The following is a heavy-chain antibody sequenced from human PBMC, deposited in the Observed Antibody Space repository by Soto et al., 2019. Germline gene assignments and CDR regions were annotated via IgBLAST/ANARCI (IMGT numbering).Heavy chain of an antibody. D-gene: IGHD2-8*01. Sequence: SETLSLTCTVSGGSISSGGYYWSWIRQHPGKGLEWIGYIYYSGSTYYNPSLTSRVFISVDTSKNEFSLRLTSVTAADTAVYYCARSHYTYGLLIDYWGPGTLVTVSS. CDR1: GGSISSGGYY. J-gene: IGHJ4*02. CDR2: IYYSGST. CDR3: ARSHYTYGLLIDY. V-gene: IGHV4-30-4*08.